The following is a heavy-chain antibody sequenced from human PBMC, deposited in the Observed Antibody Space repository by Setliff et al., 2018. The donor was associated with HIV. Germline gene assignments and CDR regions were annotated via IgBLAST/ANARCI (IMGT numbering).Heavy chain of an antibody. CDR3: ARLGRPYSGQGWFDP. V-gene: IGHV4-39*01. J-gene: IGHJ5*02. Sequence: SETLSLTCTVSGGSISSYYWGWIRQPPGKRLEWIGSIYYSGNTYYNPSLKSRVTISVDTSKNQFFLNLSSVTATDSAVYYCARLGRPYSGQGWFDPWGQETLVTVSS. CDR2: IYYSGNT. D-gene: IGHD5-12*01. CDR1: GGSISSYY.